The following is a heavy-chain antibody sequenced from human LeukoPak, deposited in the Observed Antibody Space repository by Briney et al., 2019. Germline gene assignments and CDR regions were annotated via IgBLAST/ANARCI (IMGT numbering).Heavy chain of an antibody. D-gene: IGHD2-15*01. CDR2: IIPILGIA. Sequence: ASVKVSCKASGGTFSSYTISWVRQAPGQGLEWMGRIIPILGIANYAQKFQGRVTITADKSTSTAYMELSSLRSEDTAVYYCARDPEVYTSRVVAATHWFDPWGQGTLVTVSS. CDR1: GGTFSSYT. V-gene: IGHV1-69*04. J-gene: IGHJ5*02. CDR3: ARDPEVYTSRVVAATHWFDP.